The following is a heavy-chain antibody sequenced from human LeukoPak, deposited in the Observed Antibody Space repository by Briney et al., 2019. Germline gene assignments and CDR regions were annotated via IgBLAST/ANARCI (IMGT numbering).Heavy chain of an antibody. D-gene: IGHD6-13*01. CDR2: IYYSGST. Sequence: PSETLSLTCTVSGGSISSGDYYWSWIRRPPGKGLEWIGYIYYSGSTYYNPSLKSRVTISVDTSKNQFSLKLSSVTAADTAVYYCARGTIAAEYLDYWGQGTLVTVSS. V-gene: IGHV4-30-4*01. CDR3: ARGTIAAEYLDY. J-gene: IGHJ4*02. CDR1: GGSISSGDYY.